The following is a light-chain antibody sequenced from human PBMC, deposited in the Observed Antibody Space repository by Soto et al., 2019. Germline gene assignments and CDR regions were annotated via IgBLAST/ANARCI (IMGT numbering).Light chain of an antibody. Sequence: DIQMTQSPSTLSASVGDRDTITCRASQSISSWLAWYQQKPGKAPKLLIYDASSLESGVPSRFSSSGSGTEFTLTISSLQPDDFATYYCQQYNSYSTFGQGTKVEIK. V-gene: IGKV1-5*01. CDR1: QSISSW. J-gene: IGKJ1*01. CDR2: DAS. CDR3: QQYNSYST.